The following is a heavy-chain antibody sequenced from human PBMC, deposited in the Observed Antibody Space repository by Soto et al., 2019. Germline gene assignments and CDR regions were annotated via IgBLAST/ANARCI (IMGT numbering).Heavy chain of an antibody. Sequence: ASVKVSCKASGYTFTDYYIYWVRQAPGQGLESMGWINPNSGGTNYAQKFQGWITMTRDTSISTVFMELTNLRSDDTAVYYCARARGGGYDLYSLDFWGQGTLVTVS. CDR3: ARARGGGYDLYSLDF. CDR2: INPNSGGT. J-gene: IGHJ4*02. CDR1: GYTFTDYY. D-gene: IGHD5-12*01. V-gene: IGHV1-2*04.